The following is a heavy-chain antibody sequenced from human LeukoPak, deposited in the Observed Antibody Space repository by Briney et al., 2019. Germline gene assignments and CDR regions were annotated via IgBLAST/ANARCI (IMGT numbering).Heavy chain of an antibody. CDR1: GGTFSSYA. CDR3: ASSSSGWYGVSYYYYYGMDV. Sequence: APVKVSCKGFGGTFSSYAISWGRQAPGQGVEGMGRILPFLGIANYAQKFQGRVTITADKSTSTAYMELSSLRSEDTAVYYCASSSSGWYGVSYYYYYGMDVWGQGTTVTVSS. CDR2: ILPFLGIA. D-gene: IGHD6-19*01. V-gene: IGHV1-69*04. J-gene: IGHJ6*02.